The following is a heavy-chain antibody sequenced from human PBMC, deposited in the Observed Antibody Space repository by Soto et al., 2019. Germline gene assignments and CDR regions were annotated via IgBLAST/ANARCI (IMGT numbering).Heavy chain of an antibody. CDR2: IIPIFGTA. CDR3: ARGDYYYGMDV. CDR1: GGTFSNYG. J-gene: IGHJ6*02. V-gene: IGHV1-69*13. Sequence: EASVKVSCKASGGTFSNYGISWVRQAPGQGLEWMGGIIPIFGTANYAQKFQGRVTITADESTSTAYMELSSLRSEDTAVYYCARGDYYYGMDVWGQGTTVTVSS.